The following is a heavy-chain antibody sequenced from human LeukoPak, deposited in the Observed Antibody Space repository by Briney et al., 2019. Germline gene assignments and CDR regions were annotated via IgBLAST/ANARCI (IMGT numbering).Heavy chain of an antibody. CDR3: AGTPTAVTKGLDI. Sequence: SETLSLTCTVSGGSFSIHYSSWIWQPPGKGLGCIGYISYIGSNNYNPPIKSRVTISVDASKNRFYLKLSSVTAADTAVYYCAGTPTAVTKGLDIWGQATMATVYS. D-gene: IGHD4-17*01. CDR1: GGSFSIHY. CDR2: ISYIGSN. J-gene: IGHJ3*02. V-gene: IGHV4-59*11.